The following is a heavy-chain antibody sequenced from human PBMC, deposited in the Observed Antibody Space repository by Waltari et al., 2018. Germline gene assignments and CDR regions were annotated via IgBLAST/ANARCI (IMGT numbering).Heavy chain of an antibody. CDR3: ARARCRRGSCYGDNWFDP. CDR1: GGSITSGGYY. J-gene: IGHJ5*02. V-gene: IGHV4-31*03. Sequence: QVHLQESGPGLVKPSQTLSLTCTVSGGSITSGGYYWSWIRQQPGKGLEWIAYLFYSGSKYYNPSLKSRVTISEDTSKTQFSLEVISVTAADTAIYYCARARCRRGSCYGDNWFDPWGQGILVTVSS. D-gene: IGHD2-15*01. CDR2: LFYSGSK.